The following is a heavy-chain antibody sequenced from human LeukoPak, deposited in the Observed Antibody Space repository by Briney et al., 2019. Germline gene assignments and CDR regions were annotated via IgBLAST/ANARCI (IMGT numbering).Heavy chain of an antibody. D-gene: IGHD2-2*01. V-gene: IGHV3-11*01. J-gene: IGHJ6*02. CDR3: RAFRYCSVSSSSCYGRPLHGMDM. Sequence: GGSRRLSCTASGFTFSEYMSWIRQAPGEGLEWISYISTTGGTIYCADSVKGRFTISRHNAKNSLHLQLNSLTAEDTAVYYARAFRYCSVSSSSCYGRPLHGMDMWGPGTTVTVSS. CDR2: ISTTGGTI. CDR1: GFTFSEY.